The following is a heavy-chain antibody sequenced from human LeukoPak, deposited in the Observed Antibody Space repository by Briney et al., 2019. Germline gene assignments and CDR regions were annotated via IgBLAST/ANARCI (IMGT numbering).Heavy chain of an antibody. V-gene: IGHV1-18*01. Sequence: ASVKVSCKASGYTFNNYGIFWVRQAPGQGLEWMGWISAYNGNTNYAQNLQGRVTMTADTSTSTAYMELRSLRSDDTAVYYCARDTKTRFGDIFIPFDYWGQGTLVTVSS. CDR1: GYTFNNYG. D-gene: IGHD3-10*01. CDR3: ARDTKTRFGDIFIPFDY. CDR2: ISAYNGNT. J-gene: IGHJ4*02.